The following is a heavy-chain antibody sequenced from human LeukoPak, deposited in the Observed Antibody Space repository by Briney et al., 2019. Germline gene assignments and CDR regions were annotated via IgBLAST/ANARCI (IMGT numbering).Heavy chain of an antibody. D-gene: IGHD1-26*01. J-gene: IGHJ6*03. CDR1: GFTFDDYA. Sequence: GGSLRLSCAASGFTFDDYAMHWVRQAPGKGLEWVSSISSSSSYIYYADSVKGRFTISRDNAKNSLYLQMNSLRAEDTAVYYCAKSSDYYYYMDVWGKGTTVTVSS. CDR3: AKSSDYYYYMDV. CDR2: ISSSSSYI. V-gene: IGHV3-21*01.